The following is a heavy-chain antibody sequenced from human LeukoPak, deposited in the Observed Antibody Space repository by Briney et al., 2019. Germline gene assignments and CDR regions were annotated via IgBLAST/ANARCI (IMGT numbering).Heavy chain of an antibody. CDR3: VKSGGYGLIDY. V-gene: IGHV4-59*04. J-gene: IGHJ4*02. D-gene: IGHD6-19*01. CDR1: GGSISGYY. Sequence: SETLSLTCTVSGGSISGYYWSWIRQPPGKGLEWIGYIYYTGSTYYNASLQSRVTISIDMSKNQFSLRLSSVTAADTAMYYCVKSGGYGLIDYWGQGTLVTVSS. CDR2: IYYTGST.